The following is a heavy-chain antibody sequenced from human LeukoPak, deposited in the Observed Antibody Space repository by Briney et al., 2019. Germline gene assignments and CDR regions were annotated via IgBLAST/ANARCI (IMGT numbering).Heavy chain of an antibody. J-gene: IGHJ6*03. CDR1: GYTLTSYG. CDR2: ISAYNGNT. D-gene: IGHD1-26*01. Sequence: ASGKVSCKASGYTLTSYGISWVRQAPGQGLEWMGWISAYNGNTNYAQKLQGRVTMTTDTSTSTAYMELRSLRSDDTAVYYSARVVGAWELRGDYYMEVCGKGPTVTVSS. CDR3: ARVVGAWELRGDYYMEV. V-gene: IGHV1-18*01.